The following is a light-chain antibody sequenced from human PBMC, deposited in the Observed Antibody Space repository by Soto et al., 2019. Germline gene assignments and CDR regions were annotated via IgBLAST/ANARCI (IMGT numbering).Light chain of an antibody. CDR3: SSYTSINTHV. J-gene: IGLJ1*01. CDR2: DVS. CDR1: SSDVGGYNF. Sequence: QSALTQPASVSGSPGQSITISCTGTSSDVGGYNFVSWYQQHPGKAPKLIISDVSNRPSGVSTRFSGSKSGNTASLTISGLQAEDEADYYCSSYTSINTHVFGTGTSHRP. V-gene: IGLV2-14*01.